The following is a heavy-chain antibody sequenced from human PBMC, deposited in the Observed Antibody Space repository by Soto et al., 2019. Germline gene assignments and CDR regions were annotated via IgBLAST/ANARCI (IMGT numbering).Heavy chain of an antibody. Sequence: QVPLVQSGAEVKKPGASVKVSCKASGYTFTGYYMHWVRQAPGQGLEWMGWINPNSGGTNYAQKFQGRVTMTRDTSISTAYMELSRLRSDDTAVYYCARCHLTIAASGFNYFDYWGQGTLVTVSS. D-gene: IGHD6-13*01. CDR3: ARCHLTIAASGFNYFDY. CDR1: GYTFTGYY. V-gene: IGHV1-2*02. J-gene: IGHJ4*02. CDR2: INPNSGGT.